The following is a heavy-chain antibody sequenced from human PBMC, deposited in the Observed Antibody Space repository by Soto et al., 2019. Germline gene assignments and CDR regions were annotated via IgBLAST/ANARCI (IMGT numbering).Heavy chain of an antibody. D-gene: IGHD2-2*01. Sequence: PGGSLRLSCTASGFTFGDYAMSWFRQAPGKGLEWVGFIRSKAYGGTTEYAASVKGRFTISRDDSKSIAYLQMNSLKTEDTAVYYCTRELIGYCSSTSCYAEGYYYYYGMDVWGQGTTVTV. V-gene: IGHV3-49*03. J-gene: IGHJ6*02. CDR3: TRELIGYCSSTSCYAEGYYYYYGMDV. CDR1: GFTFGDYA. CDR2: IRSKAYGGTT.